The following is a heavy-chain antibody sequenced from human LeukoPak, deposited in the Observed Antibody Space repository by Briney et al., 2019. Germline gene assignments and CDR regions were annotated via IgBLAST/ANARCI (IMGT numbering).Heavy chain of an antibody. CDR3: ARTVSVDDYGMDV. Sequence: PPETLSLTCTVSGGSISNSCRSWVRQPPGKGLEWIGYTSYSGSTNYNPALNSRVTMSVDTSTDQFSLRLISVTAADTAVYYCARTVSVDDYGMDVWGQGSTVTAS. V-gene: IGHV4-59*08. CDR2: TSYSGST. CDR1: GGSISNSC. D-gene: IGHD5/OR15-5a*01. J-gene: IGHJ6*02.